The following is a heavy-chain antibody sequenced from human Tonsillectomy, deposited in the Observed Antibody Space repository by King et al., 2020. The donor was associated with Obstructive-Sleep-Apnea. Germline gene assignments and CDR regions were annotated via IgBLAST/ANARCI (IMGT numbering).Heavy chain of an antibody. CDR2: ISSSSSTI. D-gene: IGHD6-19*01. J-gene: IGHJ3*02. V-gene: IGHV3-48*01. Sequence: VQLVESGGGLVQPGGSLRLSCAASGFTFSSYSMNWVRQAPGKGLEWVSYISSSSSTIYYADSVKGRFTISRDKAKNSLYLQMNSLRAEDTAVYYCAGYYSSGRTAFDIWGQGTMVTVSS. CDR3: AGYYSSGRTAFDI. CDR1: GFTFSSYS.